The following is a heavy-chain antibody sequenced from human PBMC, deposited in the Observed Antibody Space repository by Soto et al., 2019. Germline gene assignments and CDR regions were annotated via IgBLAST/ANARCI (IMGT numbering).Heavy chain of an antibody. CDR1: GGSISSGDYY. J-gene: IGHJ2*01. V-gene: IGHV4-30-4*01. CDR2: IYYSGST. CDR3: ARDAISDYGDGGWGFDL. Sequence: QVQLQESGPGLVKPSQTLSLTCTVSGGSISSGDYYWSWIRQPPGKGLEWIGYIYYSGSTYYNPSLKSRVTISVDTSKNQFSLKLSSVTAADTAVYYCARDAISDYGDGGWGFDLWGRGTLVTVSS. D-gene: IGHD4-17*01.